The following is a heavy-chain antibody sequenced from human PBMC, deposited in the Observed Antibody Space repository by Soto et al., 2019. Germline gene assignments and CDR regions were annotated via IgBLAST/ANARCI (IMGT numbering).Heavy chain of an antibody. Sequence: DVQLLESGGHLVQPGGSLRLSCAASGFTFSSYAMSWVRQAPGKGLEWVSSVSAGGDKAYYSDSVKGRCTISRDNSNNALFLQMNSLRIEDTALYYCARGDRGGSGSPASYYYSGLDVWGQGATVTVS. V-gene: IGHV3-23*01. D-gene: IGHD3-10*01. CDR1: GFTFSSYA. CDR3: ARGDRGGSGSPASYYYSGLDV. J-gene: IGHJ6*02. CDR2: VSAGGDKA.